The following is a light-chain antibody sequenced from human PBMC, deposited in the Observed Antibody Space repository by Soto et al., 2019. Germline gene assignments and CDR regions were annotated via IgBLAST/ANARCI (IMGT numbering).Light chain of an antibody. Sequence: QLVLTQPPSVSGAPGQRVTISCTGSSSNFGAGYDVHWYQQLPGTAPKLLIYDNSNRPSGVPDRFSGSKSGTSASLAITGLQAEDEADSYCQSYDSSLSVGVFGGGTKLTVL. CDR2: DNS. V-gene: IGLV1-40*01. CDR3: QSYDSSLSVGV. CDR1: SSNFGAGYD. J-gene: IGLJ3*02.